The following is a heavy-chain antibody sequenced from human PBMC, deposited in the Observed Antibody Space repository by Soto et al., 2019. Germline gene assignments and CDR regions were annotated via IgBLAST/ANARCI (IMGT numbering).Heavy chain of an antibody. CDR3: ARHTPAISISDH. V-gene: IGHV4-39*01. CDR2: IYYSGST. D-gene: IGHD2-15*01. Sequence: SETLSLTSTVSGGSISNSSYYWGWIRQPPGKGLEWIGNIYYSGSTYYNPSLKSRVTISVDTSKNQFSLKLSSVTAADTAVYYCARHTPAISISDHWGQGTLVTVSS. J-gene: IGHJ4*02. CDR1: GGSISNSSYY.